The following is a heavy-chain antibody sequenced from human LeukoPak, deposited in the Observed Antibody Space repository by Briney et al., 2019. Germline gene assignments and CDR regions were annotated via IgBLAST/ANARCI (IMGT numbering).Heavy chain of an antibody. D-gene: IGHD1-14*01. Sequence: QPGGSLRLSCAASGFTFSSYSMNWVRQAPGKGLEWVSAISGSGGSTYYADSVKGRFTISRDNSKNTLYLQMNSLRAEDTAVYYCAKGTAGGFYFDYWGQGTLVTVSS. CDR2: ISGSGGST. CDR3: AKGTAGGFYFDY. CDR1: GFTFSSYS. V-gene: IGHV3-23*01. J-gene: IGHJ4*02.